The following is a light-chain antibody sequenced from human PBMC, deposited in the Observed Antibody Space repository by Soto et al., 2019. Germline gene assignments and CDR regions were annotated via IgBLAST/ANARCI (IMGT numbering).Light chain of an antibody. Sequence: AIRMTQSPSSFSASTGDRVTITCRASQGISSYLAWYQQKPGKAPKLLIYAASTLQSGVPSRFSGSGSGTDFTLTLSCLQSEDFATYYCQQYYSYPQTFGQGKRLEIK. CDR3: QQYYSYPQT. J-gene: IGKJ5*01. CDR1: QGISSY. CDR2: AAS. V-gene: IGKV1-8*01.